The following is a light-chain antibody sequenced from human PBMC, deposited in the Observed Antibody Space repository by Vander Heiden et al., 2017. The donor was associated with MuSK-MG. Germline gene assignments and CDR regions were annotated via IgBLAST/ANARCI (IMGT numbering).Light chain of an antibody. CDR3: CSYAGSSTLPYV. V-gene: IGLV2-23*01. Sequence: QSALTQPASVSGSPGQSITISCTGTSSDVGSYNLVSWYQQHPSKAPKLMIYEVSKRPSGVSNRFSGSKSGNTASLTISGLQAEDEADYYCCSYAGSSTLPYVFGTGTKVTVL. J-gene: IGLJ1*01. CDR2: EVS. CDR1: SSDVGSYNL.